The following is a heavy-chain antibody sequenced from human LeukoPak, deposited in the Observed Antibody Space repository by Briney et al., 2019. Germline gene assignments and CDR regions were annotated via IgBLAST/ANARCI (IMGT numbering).Heavy chain of an antibody. Sequence: PSETLSLTCTVSGGSISSYYWSWIRQPPGKGLEWIGYIYYSGSTNYNPSLKSRVTISVDTSKNQFSLKLSSVTAADTAVYYCAREPVRSPFDYWGQGTLVTVSS. D-gene: IGHD4-17*01. CDR1: GGSISSYY. V-gene: IGHV4-59*08. CDR2: IYYSGST. J-gene: IGHJ4*02. CDR3: AREPVRSPFDY.